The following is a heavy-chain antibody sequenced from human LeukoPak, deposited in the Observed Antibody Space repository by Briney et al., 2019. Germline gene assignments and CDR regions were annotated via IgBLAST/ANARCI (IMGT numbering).Heavy chain of an antibody. Sequence: SETLSLTCAVYGGSFSGYYWSWIRQPPGKGLEWIGEINHSGSTNYNPSLKSRVTISVDTSKNQFSLKLSSVTAEDTAVYYCATYKGKVRGVTIYYYYYMDVWGKGTTVTISS. CDR1: GGSFSGYY. D-gene: IGHD3-10*01. CDR3: ATYKGKVRGVTIYYYYYMDV. J-gene: IGHJ6*03. CDR2: INHSGST. V-gene: IGHV4-34*01.